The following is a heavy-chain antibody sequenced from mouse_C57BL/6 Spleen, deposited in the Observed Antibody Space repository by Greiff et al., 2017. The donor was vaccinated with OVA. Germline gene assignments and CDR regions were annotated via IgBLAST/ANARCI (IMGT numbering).Heavy chain of an antibody. CDR1: GYAFSSSW. CDR2: LYPGDGDT. CDR3: AREGGEPAWFAY. V-gene: IGHV1-82*01. J-gene: IGHJ3*01. Sequence: VMLVESGPELVKPGASVKISCKASGYAFSSSWMNWVKQRPGKGLEWIGRLYPGDGDTNYNGKFKGKATLTADKSSSTAYMQLSSLTSEDSAVYFCAREGGEPAWFAYWGQGTLVTVSA.